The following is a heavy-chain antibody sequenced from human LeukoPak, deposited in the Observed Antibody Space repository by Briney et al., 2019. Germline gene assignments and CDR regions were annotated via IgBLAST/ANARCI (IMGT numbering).Heavy chain of an antibody. J-gene: IGHJ4*02. CDR1: GGSFSGYY. CDR2: INHSGST. V-gene: IGHV4-34*01. Sequence: SETLSLTCAVYGGSFSGYYWSWIRQPPGNGMEWIGEINHSGSTNYHPSLKSRVTISVDTSKNQFSLKLSSVTAADTAVYYCARGLLSPFDYWGQGTLVTVSS. D-gene: IGHD2-15*01. CDR3: ARGLLSPFDY.